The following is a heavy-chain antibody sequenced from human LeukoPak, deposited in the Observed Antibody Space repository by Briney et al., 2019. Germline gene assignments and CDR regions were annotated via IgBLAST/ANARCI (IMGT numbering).Heavy chain of an antibody. D-gene: IGHD3-9*01. V-gene: IGHV3-30*18. Sequence: GGSLRLSCAASGFTFSAYGMHWVRQAPGKGLEWVAVTSYDGNNKYYTDSVKGRFTISRDNSKNTLYLQMNSLRAEDTAMYYCAKDSRPDILTGRGAFDIWGLGTMVIVSS. CDR3: AKDSRPDILTGRGAFDI. J-gene: IGHJ3*02. CDR2: TSYDGNNK. CDR1: GFTFSAYG.